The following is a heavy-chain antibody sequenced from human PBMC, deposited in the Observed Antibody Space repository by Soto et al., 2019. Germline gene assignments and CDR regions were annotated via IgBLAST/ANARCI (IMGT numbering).Heavy chain of an antibody. D-gene: IGHD5-12*01. CDR1: GFTFSSYG. CDR3: AREKMATIMQYYFDY. J-gene: IGHJ4*02. Sequence: PGGSLRLSCAASGFTFSSYGMHWVRQAPGKGLEWVAVIWYDVSNKYYADSVKGRFTISRDNSKNTLYLQMNSLRAEDTAVYYCAREKMATIMQYYFDYWGQGTLVTVSS. CDR2: IWYDVSNK. V-gene: IGHV3-33*01.